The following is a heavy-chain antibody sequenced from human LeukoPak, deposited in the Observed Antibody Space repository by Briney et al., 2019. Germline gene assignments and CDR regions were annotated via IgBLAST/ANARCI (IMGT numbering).Heavy chain of an antibody. CDR1: GHTFTGYY. D-gene: IGHD1-14*01. CDR3: ARAVVRAPGMSYYYYYYGMDV. J-gene: IGHJ6*02. Sequence: ASVKVSCKASGHTFTGYYMHWVRQAPGQGLEWMGWINPNSGGTNYAQKFQGRVTMTRDTSISTAYMELSRLRSDDTAVYYCARAVVRAPGMSYYYYYYGMDVWGQGTTVTVSS. V-gene: IGHV1-2*02. CDR2: INPNSGGT.